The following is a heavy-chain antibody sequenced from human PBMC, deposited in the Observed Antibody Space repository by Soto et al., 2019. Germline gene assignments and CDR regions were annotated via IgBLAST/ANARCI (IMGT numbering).Heavy chain of an antibody. CDR2: INHSGST. D-gene: IGHD6-19*01. CDR3: ARHDGFSSGWIFDY. CDR1: GGSISSYY. J-gene: IGHJ4*01. V-gene: IGHV4-34*01. Sequence: PSETLSLTCTVSGGSISSYYWTWIRQPPGKGLEWIGEINHSGSTNYNPSLKSRVTISVDTSKNQFSLKLSSVTAADTAVYYCARHDGFSSGWIFDYWGHGTLVTVSS.